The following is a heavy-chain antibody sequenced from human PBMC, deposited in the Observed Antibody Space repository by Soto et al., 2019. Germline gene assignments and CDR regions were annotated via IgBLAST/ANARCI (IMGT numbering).Heavy chain of an antibody. CDR2: IKQDGSEK. J-gene: IGHJ4*02. CDR3: ARDPPYYDILTGYHNAGPFDY. Sequence: GGSLGLSCAASGFSFSSYWMSWVRQAPGKGLEWVANIKQDGSEKYYVDSVKGRFTISRDNAKNSLYLQMNSLRAEDTAVYYCARDPPYYDILTGYHNAGPFDYWGQGTLVTVSS. CDR1: GFSFSSYW. V-gene: IGHV3-7*01. D-gene: IGHD3-9*01.